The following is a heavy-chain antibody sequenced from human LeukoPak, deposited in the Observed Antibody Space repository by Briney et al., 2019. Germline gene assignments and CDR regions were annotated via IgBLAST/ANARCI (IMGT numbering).Heavy chain of an antibody. CDR1: GYSFTSYW. Sequence: GESLKISCKGSGYSFTSYWIGWVGQMPGKGLEWMGIIYPGDSDTRYSPSFQGQVTISADKSISTAYLQWSSLKASDTAMYYCARTYYDILTGYSRFDYWGQGTLVTVSS. CDR3: ARTYYDILTGYSRFDY. V-gene: IGHV5-51*01. CDR2: IYPGDSDT. J-gene: IGHJ4*02. D-gene: IGHD3-9*01.